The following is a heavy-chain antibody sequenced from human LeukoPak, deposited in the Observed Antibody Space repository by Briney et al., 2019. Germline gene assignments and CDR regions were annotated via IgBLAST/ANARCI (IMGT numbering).Heavy chain of an antibody. CDR1: GSTFRTYW. V-gene: IGHV3-74*01. J-gene: IGHJ5*01. Sequence: GGSLRLSCAASGSTFRTYWMHWVRHAPGKGLGWVSRINTDGTSTTYADSVKGRFTISRDNAKNTLYVQMKSLRVEDTAVYYCAREGYGGQLVDSWGQGTLVTVSS. D-gene: IGHD6-13*01. CDR3: AREGYGGQLVDS. CDR2: INTDGTST.